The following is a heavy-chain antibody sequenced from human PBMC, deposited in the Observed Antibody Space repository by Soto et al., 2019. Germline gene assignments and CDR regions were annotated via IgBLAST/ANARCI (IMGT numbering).Heavy chain of an antibody. J-gene: IGHJ4*02. D-gene: IGHD3-3*01. CDR2: IKQDGSER. CDR3: ARRNFGVLTDY. Sequence: GSRRLSCAVSVFNFRDFWMSWVRQAPGKGLEWVANIKQDGSERYYVDSVKGRFTVSRDNTKNSLYLQMNSLRAEDTAMYYCARRNFGVLTDYWGPGTLVTVSS. V-gene: IGHV3-7*03. CDR1: VFNFRDFW.